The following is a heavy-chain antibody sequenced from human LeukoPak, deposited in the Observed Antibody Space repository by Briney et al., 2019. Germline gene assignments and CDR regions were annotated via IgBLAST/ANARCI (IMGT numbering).Heavy chain of an antibody. D-gene: IGHD3-10*01. CDR1: GFTFSSYA. Sequence: GGSLRLSCAVSGFTFSSYAMSWVRQAPGKGLEWVSAISGSGGSTYYADSVKGRFTISRDNSKNTLYLQMNSLRAEDTAVYYCAKDPGGGSGSYAFDIWGQGTMVTVSS. V-gene: IGHV3-23*01. CDR2: ISGSGGST. CDR3: AKDPGGGSGSYAFDI. J-gene: IGHJ3*02.